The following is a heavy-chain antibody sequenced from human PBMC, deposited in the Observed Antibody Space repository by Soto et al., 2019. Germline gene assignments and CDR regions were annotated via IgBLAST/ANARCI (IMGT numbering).Heavy chain of an antibody. CDR2: IYYSGST. Sequence: SETLSLTCTVSGGSISSYHWSWIRQPPGKGLEWIGYIYYSGSTNYNPSLKSRVTISVDTSKNQFSLKLSSVTAADTAVYYCARAVFGSGSFYYYYGMDVWGQGTTVTVSS. V-gene: IGHV4-59*01. CDR3: ARAVFGSGSFYYYYGMDV. D-gene: IGHD3-10*01. J-gene: IGHJ6*02. CDR1: GGSISSYH.